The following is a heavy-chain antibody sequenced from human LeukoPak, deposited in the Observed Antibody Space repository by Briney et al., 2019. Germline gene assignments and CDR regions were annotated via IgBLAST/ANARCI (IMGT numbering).Heavy chain of an antibody. D-gene: IGHD3-10*01. J-gene: IGHJ4*02. V-gene: IGHV3-30*02. CDR1: GFTFSRYG. CDR3: ASSGLLWFGELLH. Sequence: GGSLRLSCAASGFTFSRYGMHWVRQAPGKGLEWVALIWYDGTNQYYADSVKGRFTISRDNSRNILYLQMNSLRAEDTAVYYCASSGLLWFGELLHWGQGTLVTVSS. CDR2: IWYDGTNQ.